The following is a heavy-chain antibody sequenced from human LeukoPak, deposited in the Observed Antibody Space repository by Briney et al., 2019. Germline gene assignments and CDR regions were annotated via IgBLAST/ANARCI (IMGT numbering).Heavy chain of an antibody. CDR1: GGSISSSSYY. CDR2: IYNSGST. CDR3: AVRQGRRANDY. J-gene: IGHJ4*02. V-gene: IGHV4-39*01. Sequence: PSETLSLTCTVSGGSISSSSYYWGWIRQPPGKGLEWIGSIYNSGSTYYNPSLKSRVTISVDTSKNQFSLKLSSVTAADTAVYYCAVRQGRRANDYWGQGTLVTVSS. D-gene: IGHD1-1*01.